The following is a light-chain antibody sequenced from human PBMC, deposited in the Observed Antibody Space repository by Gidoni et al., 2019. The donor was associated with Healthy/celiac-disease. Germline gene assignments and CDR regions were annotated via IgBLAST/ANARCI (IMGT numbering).Light chain of an antibody. CDR3: QQIYFTWT. Sequence: IQMSQHPSSLSASVGDRVTITRRASQSISSYLNLYQQKPGNAPKLLIYAASSLQSAVPSRFSGSGAGTDFTLTISCMQPEDFATYYGQQIYFTWTFGQGTKVEIK. J-gene: IGKJ1*01. V-gene: IGKV1-39*01. CDR2: AAS. CDR1: QSISSY.